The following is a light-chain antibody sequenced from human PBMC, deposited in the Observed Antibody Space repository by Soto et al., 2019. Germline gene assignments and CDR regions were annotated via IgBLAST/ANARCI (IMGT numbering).Light chain of an antibody. CDR1: QSVSSSY. CDR2: GTS. V-gene: IGKV3-20*01. CDR3: QQYGSSPPVT. Sequence: EMVLTQSPGTLSLSPGERATLSCRASQSVSSSYLAWYQQKPGQAPRLLIYGTSGRATGIPDRFSGSGSGTDFTLNISRLEPEDFAVYYCQQYGSSPPVTFGQGTRLEIK. J-gene: IGKJ5*01.